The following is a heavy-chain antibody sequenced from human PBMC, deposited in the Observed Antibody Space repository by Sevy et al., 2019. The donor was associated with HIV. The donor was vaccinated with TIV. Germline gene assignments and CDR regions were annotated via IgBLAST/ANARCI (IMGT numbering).Heavy chain of an antibody. V-gene: IGHV1-18*01. Sequence: ASVKVSCKASGYTFTSYGISWVRQAPGQGLEWMGWISAYNGNTNYAQKLQGRVTMTTDTSTSTAYMELRSLRSDDTAVYYWAREEGGGSSGYFDYWGQGTLVTVSS. CDR1: GYTFTSYG. CDR2: ISAYNGNT. J-gene: IGHJ4*02. D-gene: IGHD3-22*01. CDR3: AREEGGGSSGYFDY.